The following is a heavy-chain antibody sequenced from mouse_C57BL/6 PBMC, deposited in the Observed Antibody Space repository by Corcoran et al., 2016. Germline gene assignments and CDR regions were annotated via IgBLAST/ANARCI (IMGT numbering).Heavy chain of an antibody. CDR3: APYDSAWFAY. D-gene: IGHD2-3*01. V-gene: IGHV1-19*01. CDR1: GYTFTDYY. CDR2: INPYNGGT. J-gene: IGHJ3*01. Sequence: EVQLQQSGPVLVKPGASVKMSCKASGYTFTDYYMNWVKQSHGKSLEWIGVINPYNGGTSYNQKFKGKATLTVDKSSSTAYMELNSLTSEDSAVYYCAPYDSAWFAYWGQGTLVTVSA.